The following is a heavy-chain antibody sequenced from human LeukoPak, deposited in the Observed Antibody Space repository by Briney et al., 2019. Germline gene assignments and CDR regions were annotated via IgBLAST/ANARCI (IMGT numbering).Heavy chain of an antibody. J-gene: IGHJ5*02. D-gene: IGHD6-19*01. CDR2: IYTSGST. Sequence: SETLSLTCTVSGGSISSYYWSWIRQPAGKGLEWIGRIYTSGSTNYNPSLKSRVTMSVDTSKNQFSLKLSSVTAADTAVYYCARGPQQWLVLGWFDPWGQGTLVTVSS. CDR3: ARGPQQWLVLGWFDP. V-gene: IGHV4-4*07. CDR1: GGSISSYY.